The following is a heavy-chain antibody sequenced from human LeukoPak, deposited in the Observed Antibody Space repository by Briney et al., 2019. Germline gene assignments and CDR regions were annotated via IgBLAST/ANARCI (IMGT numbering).Heavy chain of an antibody. CDR3: ARDGGCSGGSCYSESDGDAFDI. Sequence: SVKVSCKASVGTFSSYAISWVRQAPGQGLEWMGRIIPILGIANYAQKFQGRVTITADKSTSTAYMELSSLRSEDTAVYYCARDGGCSGGSCYSESDGDAFDIWGQGTMVTVSS. V-gene: IGHV1-69*04. D-gene: IGHD2-15*01. CDR1: VGTFSSYA. J-gene: IGHJ3*02. CDR2: IIPILGIA.